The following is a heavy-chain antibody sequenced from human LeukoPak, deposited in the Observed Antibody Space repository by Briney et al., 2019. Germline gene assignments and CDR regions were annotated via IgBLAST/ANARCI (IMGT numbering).Heavy chain of an antibody. CDR1: GFTFTNHW. D-gene: IGHD6-19*01. CDR3: ARDEQSGWLYVY. J-gene: IGHJ4*02. CDR2: INEDESAK. V-gene: IGHV3-7*01. Sequence: GGSLRLSCAASGFTFTNHWMSWVRQAPGKGLEWVANINEDESAKHYVDSVKGRFAISRDNAKNSLYLQMNSLRAEDTAVYYCARDEQSGWLYVYWGQGTLVTVSS.